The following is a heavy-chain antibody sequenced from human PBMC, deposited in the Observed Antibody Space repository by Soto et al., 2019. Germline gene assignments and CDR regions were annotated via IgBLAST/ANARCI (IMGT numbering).Heavy chain of an antibody. CDR2: INPNSSNT. D-gene: IGHD3-22*01. Sequence: QVQVEQSGAEVKKPGASVKVSCKTSGYTFSDYYMHWVRQAPGQGLEWMGWINPNSSNTDYAQKVRGRVTMTRDTSITTAYMELTSLRSDDTAIYYCARELRGYSNWFDPWCQGTLVTVSS. J-gene: IGHJ5*02. CDR3: ARELRGYSNWFDP. V-gene: IGHV1-2*02. CDR1: GYTFSDYY.